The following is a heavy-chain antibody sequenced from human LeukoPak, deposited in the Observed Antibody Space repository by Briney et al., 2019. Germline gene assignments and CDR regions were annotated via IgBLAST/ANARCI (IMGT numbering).Heavy chain of an antibody. D-gene: IGHD5-18*01. CDR1: GGSISSNNW. V-gene: IGHV4-4*02. CDR3: ARDWGYSYGYLDY. Sequence: SETLSLTCAVSGGSISSNNWWSWVRQPPGKGLEWIGEIYQSGSPNYNPSLKSRVTISVDKSKNQFSLKLNSVTAADTAVYYCARDWGYSYGYLDYWGQGTLVTVSS. CDR2: IYQSGSP. J-gene: IGHJ4*02.